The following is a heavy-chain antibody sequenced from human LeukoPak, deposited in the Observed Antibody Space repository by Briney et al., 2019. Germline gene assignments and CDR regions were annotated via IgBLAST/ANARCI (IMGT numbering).Heavy chain of an antibody. CDR3: ARVGYCTNGVCSGFDY. D-gene: IGHD2-8*01. V-gene: IGHV3-48*03. CDR1: GFTFSSYE. J-gene: IGHJ4*02. Sequence: GGSLRLSCAASGFTFSSYEMNWVRQAPGKGLEWVSYISSSGSTIYYADSVKGRFTISRDNAKNSLYLQMNSLRAEDTAVYYCARVGYCTNGVCSGFDYWGQGTLVTVSS. CDR2: ISSSGSTI.